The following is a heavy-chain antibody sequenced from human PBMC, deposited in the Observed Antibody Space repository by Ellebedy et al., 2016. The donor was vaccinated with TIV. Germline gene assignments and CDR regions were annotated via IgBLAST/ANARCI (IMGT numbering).Heavy chain of an antibody. D-gene: IGHD3-10*01. CDR1: GFTFSSYA. Sequence: GGSLRLSCAASGFTFSSYAMSWVRQAPGKGLEWVSGISGSGGSTYYADSVKGRFTISRDNSKDTLYLQMNSLRAEDTAVYYCAKDPDVSTYYYGSGSYSYFDYWGQGTLVTVSS. V-gene: IGHV3-23*01. CDR3: AKDPDVSTYYYGSGSYSYFDY. J-gene: IGHJ4*02. CDR2: ISGSGGST.